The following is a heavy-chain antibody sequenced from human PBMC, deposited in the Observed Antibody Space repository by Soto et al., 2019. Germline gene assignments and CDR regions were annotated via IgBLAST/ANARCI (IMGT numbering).Heavy chain of an antibody. CDR2: IIPIFGTA. CDR3: ARDGYYYDSSGYYYYCDY. V-gene: IGHV1-69*12. J-gene: IGHJ4*02. D-gene: IGHD3-22*01. CDR1: GGTFSSYA. Sequence: QVQLVQSGAEVKKPGSSVKVSCKASGGTFSSYAISWVRQAPGQGLEWMGGIIPIFGTANYAQKFQGRVTITADESTSTAYMELSSLRSEDTAVYYCARDGYYYDSSGYYYYCDYWGQGTLVTVSS.